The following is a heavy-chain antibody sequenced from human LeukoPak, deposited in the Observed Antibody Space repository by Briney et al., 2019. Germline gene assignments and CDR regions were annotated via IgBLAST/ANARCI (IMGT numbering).Heavy chain of an antibody. J-gene: IGHJ4*02. Sequence: PGGSLRLSCAASGFTFSGSAMHWVRQASGKGLEWVGRIRSKANSYATAYAASVKGRFTISRDDSKNTAYLQMNSLRAEDTAVYYCARGDFDCWGQGTLVTVSS. CDR3: ARGDFDC. D-gene: IGHD3-10*01. CDR1: GFTFSGSA. V-gene: IGHV3-73*01. CDR2: IRSKANSYAT.